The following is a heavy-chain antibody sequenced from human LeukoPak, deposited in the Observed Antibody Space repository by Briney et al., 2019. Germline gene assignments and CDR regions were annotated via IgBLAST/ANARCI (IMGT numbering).Heavy chain of an antibody. V-gene: IGHV3-21*01. CDR2: ISSSSSYI. CDR1: GFTFSSYR. CDR3: ARDYYYYMDV. Sequence: PGGSLRLSCAAAGFTFSSYRVNWVRQATGKGLEWVSSISSSSSYIYYADSVKGRFTISRDNAKNSLYLQMNSLRAEDTAVYYCARDYYYYMDVWGKGTTVTVSS. J-gene: IGHJ6*03.